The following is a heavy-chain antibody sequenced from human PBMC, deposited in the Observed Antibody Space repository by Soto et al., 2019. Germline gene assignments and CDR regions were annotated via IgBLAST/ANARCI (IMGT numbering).Heavy chain of an antibody. CDR3: ARHQYHTPTTIFRRLAYDSLPAGWFDP. CDR1: GGTFGSYA. CDR2: IIPIFGTA. D-gene: IGHD3-3*01. Sequence: SVKVSCKASGGTFGSYAISWVRQAPGQGLEWMGGIIPIFGTANYAQKFQGRVTITADESTSTAYMELSSLRSEDTAVYYCARHQYHTPTTIFRRLAYDSLPAGWFDPWGQGTLVTVSS. V-gene: IGHV1-69*13. J-gene: IGHJ5*02.